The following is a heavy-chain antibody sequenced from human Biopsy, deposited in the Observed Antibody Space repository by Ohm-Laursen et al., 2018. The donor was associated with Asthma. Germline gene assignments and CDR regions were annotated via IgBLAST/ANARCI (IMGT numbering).Heavy chain of an antibody. D-gene: IGHD3-3*01. CDR3: ARGAYYDFWSGYSRPIPGYYGMDV. J-gene: IGHJ6*02. CDR2: ISYDGRNK. CDR1: GFTFTSYG. Sequence: SLRLPCAASGFTFTSYGMHWVRQAPGKGLEWVAVISYDGRNKYYGDSVKGRFTISRDNSKNTVYLQMISLRVEDTSVYYCARGAYYDFWSGYSRPIPGYYGMDVWGHGTTVTVS. V-gene: IGHV3-30*03.